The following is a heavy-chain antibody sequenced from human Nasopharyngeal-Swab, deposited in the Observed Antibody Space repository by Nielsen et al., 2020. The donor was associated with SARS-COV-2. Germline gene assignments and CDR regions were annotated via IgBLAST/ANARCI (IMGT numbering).Heavy chain of an antibody. J-gene: IGHJ4*02. Sequence: GESLKISCAASGFTFSNAWMSWVRQAPGKGLEWVGRIKSKTDGGTTDYAAPVKGRFTISRDDSKNTLYLQMNSLKTEDTAVYYCTTDIVATNFDYWGRGTLVTVSS. CDR1: GFTFSNAW. CDR2: IKSKTDGGTT. CDR3: TTDIVATNFDY. V-gene: IGHV3-15*01. D-gene: IGHD5-12*01.